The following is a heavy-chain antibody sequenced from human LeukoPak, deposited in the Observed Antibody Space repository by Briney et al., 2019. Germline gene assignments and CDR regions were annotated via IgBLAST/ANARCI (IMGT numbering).Heavy chain of an antibody. Sequence: PGGSLRLSCAASGFILSSYWMHWVRQAPGKGLVWVSRNNSDGSSTSYADSVKGRFTISRDNAKNTLYLQMNSLRAEDTAVYYCARDTVPGDYWGQGTLVTVSS. V-gene: IGHV3-74*01. J-gene: IGHJ4*02. D-gene: IGHD4-17*01. CDR2: NNSDGSST. CDR3: ARDTVPGDY. CDR1: GFILSSYW.